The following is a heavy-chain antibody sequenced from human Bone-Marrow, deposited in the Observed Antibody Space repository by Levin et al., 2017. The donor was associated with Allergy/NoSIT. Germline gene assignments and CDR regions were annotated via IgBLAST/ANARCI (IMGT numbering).Heavy chain of an antibody. Sequence: KSGGSLRLSCAASGFTFSSYSMNWVRQAPGKGLEWVSSISSSSSYIYYADSVKGRFTISRDNAKNSLYLQMNSLRAEDTAVYYCARVGRGGAFDFWGQGTMVTVSS. CDR3: ARVGRGGAFDF. V-gene: IGHV3-21*01. CDR1: GFTFSSYS. D-gene: IGHD3-10*01. J-gene: IGHJ3*01. CDR2: ISSSSSYI.